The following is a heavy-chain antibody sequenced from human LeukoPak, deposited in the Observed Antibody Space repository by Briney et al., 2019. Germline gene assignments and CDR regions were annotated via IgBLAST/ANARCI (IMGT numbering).Heavy chain of an antibody. J-gene: IGHJ6*03. V-gene: IGHV3-11*01. CDR3: ARVPPTGRFYYYYYMDV. D-gene: IGHD1-1*01. CDR1: GFTFSDYY. Sequence: PGGSLRLSCAASGFTFSDYYMSWIRQAPGKGLEWVSYISSSGSTIYYADSVKGRFTISSDNAKNSLYLQMNSLRAEDTAVYYCARVPPTGRFYYYYYMDVWGKGTTVTVSS. CDR2: ISSSGSTI.